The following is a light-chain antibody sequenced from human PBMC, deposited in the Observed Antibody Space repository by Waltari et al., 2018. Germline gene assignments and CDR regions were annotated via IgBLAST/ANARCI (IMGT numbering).Light chain of an antibody. CDR3: QQSYSTPRT. V-gene: IGKV1-39*01. CDR2: AAS. Sequence: DIQMIQSPSSLSASVGDRVTIPCRASQSISSFLNWYQQKPGKAPKRLIYAASSLQCGVPSRFSGSGSGTDFTLTISRLQAEDFATYYCQQSYSTPRTFGQGTKVEIK. CDR1: QSISSF. J-gene: IGKJ1*01.